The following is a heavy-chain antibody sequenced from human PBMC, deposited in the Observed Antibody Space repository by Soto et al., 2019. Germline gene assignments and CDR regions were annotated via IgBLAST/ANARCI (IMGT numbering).Heavy chain of an antibody. CDR3: ARRPSTMVRGVFWGRSRGSGAYYYGMDV. Sequence: SETLSLTCTVYGGSFSGYYWSWIRQPPGKGLEWIGEINHSGSTNYNPSLKSRVTISVDTSKNQFSLKLSSVTAADTAVYYCARRPSTMVRGVFWGRSRGSGAYYYGMDVWGQGTTVTVSS. CDR2: INHSGST. D-gene: IGHD3-10*01. J-gene: IGHJ6*02. CDR1: GGSFSGYY. V-gene: IGHV4-34*01.